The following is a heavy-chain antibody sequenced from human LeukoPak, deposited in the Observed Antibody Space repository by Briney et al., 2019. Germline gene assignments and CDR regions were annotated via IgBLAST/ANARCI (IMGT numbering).Heavy chain of an antibody. Sequence: PGGSLRLSCAASGFAFGTYWMTWVRQAPGKGLEWVANIKIDGTEKRYAGSVKGRFTISRDNAKNSLYLQMSSLRAEGTAVYYCARRVVGGTDYFDYWGQGTLVTVSS. CDR1: GFAFGTYW. J-gene: IGHJ4*02. CDR3: ARRVVGGTDYFDY. D-gene: IGHD1-26*01. V-gene: IGHV3-7*01. CDR2: IKIDGTEK.